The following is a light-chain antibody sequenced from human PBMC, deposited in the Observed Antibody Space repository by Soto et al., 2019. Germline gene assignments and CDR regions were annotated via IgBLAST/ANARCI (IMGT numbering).Light chain of an antibody. J-gene: IGLJ1*01. CDR3: SSHAGSDGPIV. Sequence: QSALTQPPSASGSPGQSVTISCTGTSSDVGGYPFVSWYQQHPGKAPKVLIYDVNKRPSGVPDRFSGSKSGNTASLTVSGLQAEDEADYYCSSHAGSDGPIVFGTGTKLTVL. CDR2: DVN. V-gene: IGLV2-8*01. CDR1: SSDVGGYPF.